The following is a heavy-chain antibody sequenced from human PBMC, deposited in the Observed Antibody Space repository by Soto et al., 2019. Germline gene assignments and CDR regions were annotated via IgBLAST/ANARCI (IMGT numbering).Heavy chain of an antibody. CDR1: GFIVISNY. D-gene: IGHD3-10*01. CDR2: IYSSGNI. Sequence: GGSLSLSCAASGFIVISNYMTWVRQAPGKGLEWVSVIYSSGNIYYPDSVKGRFTTARDNSQNTFFLQINRLTAEDTAVNDCASDTGTIRGHHGMDISGQGTRVTISS. V-gene: IGHV3-53*01. CDR3: ASDTGTIRGHHGMDI. J-gene: IGHJ6*02.